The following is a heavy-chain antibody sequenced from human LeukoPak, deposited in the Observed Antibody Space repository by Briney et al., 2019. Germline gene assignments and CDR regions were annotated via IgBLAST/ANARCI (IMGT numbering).Heavy chain of an antibody. Sequence: SVKVSCKASGGTFSSYAISWVRQAPGQGLEWMGRIIPILGIANYAQKFQGRVTITADKSTSTAYMELSSLRPEDTAVYYCARSYYDSSGLDYWGQGTLVTVSS. J-gene: IGHJ4*02. CDR3: ARSYYDSSGLDY. CDR1: GGTFSSYA. V-gene: IGHV1-69*04. D-gene: IGHD3-22*01. CDR2: IIPILGIA.